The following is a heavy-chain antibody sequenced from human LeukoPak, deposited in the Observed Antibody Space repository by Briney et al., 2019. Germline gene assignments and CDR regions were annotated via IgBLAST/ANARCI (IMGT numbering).Heavy chain of an antibody. D-gene: IGHD2-2*01. V-gene: IGHV1-2*02. Sequence: ASVKVSCKASGYTFTGYYMHWVRQAPGQGLEWMGWINPNSGGTNYAQKFQGRVTMTRDTSISTAYMELSRLRSDDTAVYYCARDRGWLCSSTSCYGPFDYWGQGTLVTVSS. CDR2: INPNSGGT. CDR1: GYTFTGYY. J-gene: IGHJ4*02. CDR3: ARDRGWLCSSTSCYGPFDY.